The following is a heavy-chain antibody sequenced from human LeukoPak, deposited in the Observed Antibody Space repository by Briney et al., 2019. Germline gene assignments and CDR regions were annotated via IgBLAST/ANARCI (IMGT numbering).Heavy chain of an antibody. CDR2: IYYSGST. V-gene: IGHV4-59*01. J-gene: IGHJ4*02. Sequence: SQTLSLTCTVSGGSISSYYWSWIRQPPEKGPEWIGYIYYSGSTNYNPSLKSRVTISVDTSKNQFSLKLSSVTAADTAVYYCATIAAAGTGIDYWGQGTLVTVSS. CDR3: ATIAAAGTGIDY. D-gene: IGHD6-13*01. CDR1: GGSISSYY.